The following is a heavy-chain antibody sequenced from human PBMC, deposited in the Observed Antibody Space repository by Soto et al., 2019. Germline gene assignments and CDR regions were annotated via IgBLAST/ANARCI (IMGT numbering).Heavy chain of an antibody. V-gene: IGHV3-7*05. J-gene: IGHJ3*02. CDR2: IKGDGSAK. Sequence: EVQLVESGGGLVQPGGSLRLSCAASGFTFGNYWMTWVRQAPGKGLEWVANIKGDGSAKSYLDSVRGRFTVSRDNAENSLFLQMNSLRAEDTAVYYCARDVSPGSSGDYLDAFDIWGQGTMVTVS. D-gene: IGHD4-17*01. CDR3: ARDVSPGSSGDYLDAFDI. CDR1: GFTFGNYW.